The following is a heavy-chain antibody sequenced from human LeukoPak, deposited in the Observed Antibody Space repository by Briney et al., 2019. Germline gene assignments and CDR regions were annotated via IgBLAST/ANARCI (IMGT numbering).Heavy chain of an antibody. CDR1: GYSFTSYR. Sequence: GESLKISCQGSGYSFTSYRIGWVRQLPGKGLEWMGIIYPGDSDTRYSPSFQGQVTISADKSISTAYLQWSSLKASDTAMYYCARLALRETLDAFDIWGQGTMVTVSS. V-gene: IGHV5-51*01. CDR2: IYPGDSDT. J-gene: IGHJ3*02. D-gene: IGHD5-24*01. CDR3: ARLALRETLDAFDI.